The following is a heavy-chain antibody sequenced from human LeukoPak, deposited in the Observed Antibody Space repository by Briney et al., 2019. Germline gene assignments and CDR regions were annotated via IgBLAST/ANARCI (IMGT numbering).Heavy chain of an antibody. Sequence: SETLSLTCTVSGGSISSGGYYWSWIRQHPGKGLEWIGYIYYSGSTNYNPSLKSRVTISVDTSKNQFSLKLSSVTAADTAVYYCATPNGGGSDIYYYGMDVWGQGTTVTVSS. D-gene: IGHD2-15*01. V-gene: IGHV4-61*08. CDR1: GGSISSGGYY. J-gene: IGHJ6*02. CDR2: IYYSGST. CDR3: ATPNGGGSDIYYYGMDV.